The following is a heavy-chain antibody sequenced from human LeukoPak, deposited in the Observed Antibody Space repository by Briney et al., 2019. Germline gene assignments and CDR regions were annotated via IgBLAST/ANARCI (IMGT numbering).Heavy chain of an antibody. D-gene: IGHD3-10*01. Sequence: ASVKVSCKASGYTFTSYDINWVRHATGQGLEWMGWMSPNSGDTGYAQKFQGRVTMTRDTSISTAFMELTSLRSEDTAVYYCAKGPPNGEFDFWGQGALVTVS. CDR1: GYTFTSYD. CDR3: AKGPPNGEFDF. V-gene: IGHV1-8*01. J-gene: IGHJ4*02. CDR2: MSPNSGDT.